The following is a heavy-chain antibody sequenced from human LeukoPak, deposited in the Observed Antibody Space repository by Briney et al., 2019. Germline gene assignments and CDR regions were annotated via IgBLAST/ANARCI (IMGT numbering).Heavy chain of an antibody. J-gene: IGHJ6*02. CDR3: ARGPVMTTVTTHAMTQPHYYYYGMDV. D-gene: IGHD4-17*01. CDR1: GYTFTSYG. Sequence: ASVKVSCKASGYTFTSYGISWVRQAPGQGLEWMGWISAYNGNTNYAQKLQGRVTMTTDTSTSTAYMELRSLRPDDTAVYYCARGPVMTTVTTHAMTQPHYYYYGMDVWGQGTTVAVSS. V-gene: IGHV1-18*01. CDR2: ISAYNGNT.